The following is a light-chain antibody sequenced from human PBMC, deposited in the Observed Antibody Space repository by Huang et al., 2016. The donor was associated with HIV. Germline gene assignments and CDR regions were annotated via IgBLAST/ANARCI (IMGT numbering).Light chain of an antibody. CDR1: ENIVYS. J-gene: IGKJ4*01. V-gene: IGKV1-39*01. Sequence: DIQLTQSPFSLSASVGDGITITCRASENIVYSLSWFLQRPGHAPKALIYAASRLHDGVPSKFSATGSGTNSTISMNGIGPEDVATYYCKQSRILPRTYGGGTRVDIK. CDR3: KQSRILPRT. CDR2: AAS.